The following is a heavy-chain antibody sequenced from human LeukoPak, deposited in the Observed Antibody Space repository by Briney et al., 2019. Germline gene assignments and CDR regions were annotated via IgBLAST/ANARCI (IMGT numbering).Heavy chain of an antibody. CDR3: ARVGVQLERSFAFDI. CDR2: INHSGST. V-gene: IGHV4-34*01. Sequence: ASETLSLTCAVYGGSFSGYYWSWIRQPPGKGLEWIGEINHSGSTNYNPSLKSRVTISVDTSKNQFSLKLSSVTAADTAVYYCARVGVQLERSFAFDIWGQGTMVTVSS. CDR1: GGSFSGYY. J-gene: IGHJ3*02. D-gene: IGHD1-1*01.